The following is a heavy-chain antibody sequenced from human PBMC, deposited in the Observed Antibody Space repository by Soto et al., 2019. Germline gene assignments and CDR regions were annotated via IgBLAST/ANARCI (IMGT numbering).Heavy chain of an antibody. Sequence: GGSLRLSCAASVFTFSDYYMNWIRQAPGKGLEWVSYISSGAITIYYADSVKGRFTISRDNAKNSLYLQMNSLRAEDTAVYYCAGQYSSSSVEFWGQGTLVTVSS. J-gene: IGHJ4*02. D-gene: IGHD6-6*01. CDR3: AGQYSSSSVEF. CDR2: ISSGAITI. CDR1: VFTFSDYY. V-gene: IGHV3-11*01.